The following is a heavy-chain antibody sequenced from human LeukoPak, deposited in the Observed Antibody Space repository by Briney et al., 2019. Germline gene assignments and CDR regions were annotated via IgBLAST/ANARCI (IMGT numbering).Heavy chain of an antibody. V-gene: IGHV4-38-2*02. CDR3: ARGGGRAKAYRFDY. CDR1: LYAMNSGYY. J-gene: IGHJ4*02. Sequence: PSETLSLICRVSLYAMNSGYYWGWIRQSPGKGLEWIGSMHHSGSTDFNPSLRSRVTISGDTSKNEFFLELTSMTVADTAIYYCARGGGRAKAYRFDYWGQGVLVTVSS. D-gene: IGHD1-26*01. CDR2: MHHSGST.